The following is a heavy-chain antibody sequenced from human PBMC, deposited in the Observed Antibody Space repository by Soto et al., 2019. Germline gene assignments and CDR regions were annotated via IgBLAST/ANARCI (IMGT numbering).Heavy chain of an antibody. CDR3: ASGGGVVAVPAALDS. D-gene: IGHD2-21*01. Sequence: QVQLVQSGAEVKKPGASVKVSCKASGDTFTDYYIHWVRQAPGQGLEWMGTVNPSGGHTTYAQHSLHRMTKTRDTSTSTLYMELTSLTSEDTAVDYCASGGGVVAVPAALDSWGQGTLVTVSS. V-gene: IGHV1-46*01. J-gene: IGHJ4*02. CDR2: VNPSGGHT. CDR1: GDTFTDYY.